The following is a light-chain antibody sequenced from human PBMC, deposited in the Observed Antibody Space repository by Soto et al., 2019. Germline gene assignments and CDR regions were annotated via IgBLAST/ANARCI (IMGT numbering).Light chain of an antibody. CDR1: QSISNNH. CDR3: EYYGNTII. V-gene: IGKV3-20*01. CDR2: GTS. J-gene: IGKJ4*01. Sequence: EIVLTQSPGTLSLSPVDRVTLSCRTSQSISNNHLAWYQQKPGQAPRLLIHGTSNRATGIPDRFSGSGSGTDFTLTFSRLEPEDTAVYYCEYYGNTIIFGGGTKVDIK.